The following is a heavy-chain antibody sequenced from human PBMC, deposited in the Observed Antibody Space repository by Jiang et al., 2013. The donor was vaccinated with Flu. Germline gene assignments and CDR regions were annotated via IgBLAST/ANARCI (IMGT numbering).Heavy chain of an antibody. J-gene: IGHJ3*02. D-gene: IGHD1-26*01. CDR1: GFTFSSYG. V-gene: IGHV3-33*08. CDR2: IWYDGSNK. Sequence: VQLVESGGGVVQPGRSLRLSCAASGFTFSSYGMHWVRQAPGKGLEWVAVIWYDGSNKYYADSVKGRFTISRDNSKNTLYLQMNSLRAEDTAVYYCARSVGATGTGDAFDIWGQGTMVTVSS. CDR3: ARSVGATGTGDAFDI.